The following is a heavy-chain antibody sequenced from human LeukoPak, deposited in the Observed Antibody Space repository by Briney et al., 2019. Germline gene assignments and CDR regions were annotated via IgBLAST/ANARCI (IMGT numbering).Heavy chain of an antibody. CDR2: ISGSGGST. CDR1: GFTFSSYA. Sequence: GGSLRLSCAASGFTFSSYAMSWVRQAPGKGLEWVSAISGSGGSTYYADSVKGRFTISRDNSKNTLYLQMNSLRAEDTAVYYCAKDQAGNGYYYKQYYFDYWGQGTLVTVSS. D-gene: IGHD3-22*01. V-gene: IGHV3-23*01. J-gene: IGHJ4*02. CDR3: AKDQAGNGYYYKQYYFDY.